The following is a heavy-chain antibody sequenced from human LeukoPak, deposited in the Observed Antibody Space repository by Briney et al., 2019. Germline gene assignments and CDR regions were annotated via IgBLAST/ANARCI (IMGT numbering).Heavy chain of an antibody. J-gene: IGHJ4*02. CDR1: GYTFTSYG. V-gene: IGHV1-18*01. Sequence: ASVKVSCKASGYTFTSYGISWVRQAPGQGLEWMGWISAYNGNTNYAQKLQGRVTMTTDTSTSTACMELRSLRSDDTAVYYCARVYYYDSSGYYYWGQGTLVTVSS. CDR2: ISAYNGNT. CDR3: ARVYYYDSSGYYY. D-gene: IGHD3-22*01.